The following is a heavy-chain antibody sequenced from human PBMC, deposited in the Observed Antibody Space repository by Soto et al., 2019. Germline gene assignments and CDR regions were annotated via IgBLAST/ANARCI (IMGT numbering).Heavy chain of an antibody. Sequence: PSETLSLTCTVSGGSIGSYYWSWIRQPPGKGLEWIGYIYYSGSTNYNPSLKSRVTISVDTSKNQFSLKLSSVTAADTAVYYCARDNADYGGNLNAFDIWGQGTMVTVSS. J-gene: IGHJ3*02. CDR1: GGSIGSYY. CDR3: ARDNADYGGNLNAFDI. D-gene: IGHD4-17*01. V-gene: IGHV4-59*01. CDR2: IYYSGST.